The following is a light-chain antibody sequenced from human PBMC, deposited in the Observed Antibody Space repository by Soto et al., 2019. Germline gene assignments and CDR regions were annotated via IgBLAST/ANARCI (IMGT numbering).Light chain of an antibody. CDR2: EVT. V-gene: IGLV2-14*01. Sequence: QSVLTQPASVSGSPGQSITIPCTGTSSDVGNHNYVSWYQQHPGKAPKLMIYEVTNRPSGVSNRFSGSKSGNTASLTISGLQAEDEGDYYCSSYTSSSTWVFGGGTKLTVL. CDR3: SSYTSSSTWV. CDR1: SSDVGNHNY. J-gene: IGLJ3*02.